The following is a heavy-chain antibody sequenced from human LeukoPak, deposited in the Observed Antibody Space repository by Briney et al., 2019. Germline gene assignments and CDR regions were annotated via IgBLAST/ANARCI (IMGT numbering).Heavy chain of an antibody. CDR2: IRYDGSDK. V-gene: IGHV3-30*02. CDR1: GFILSDYA. Sequence: PGGSLRLSCVASGFILSDYAMHWARQAPGKGLEWVSLIRYDGSDKYYADSVKGRFTISRDISKNTLNLQMNSLRAEDTAVYYCAKDASSSSSLGDWGQGTLVTVSS. D-gene: IGHD6-6*01. CDR3: AKDASSSSSLGD. J-gene: IGHJ4*02.